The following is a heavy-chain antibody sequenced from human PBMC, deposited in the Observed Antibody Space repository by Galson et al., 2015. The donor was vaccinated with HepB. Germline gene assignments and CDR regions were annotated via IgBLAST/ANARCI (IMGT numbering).Heavy chain of an antibody. CDR3: AKKPWTVVGNNFLDP. CDR1: GFTFSNYN. CDR2: ISGTGGTI. D-gene: IGHD4-23*01. Sequence: SLRLSCAASGFTFSNYNMHWVRQAPGKGLEWVSIISGTGGTIFYADSVKGRFTISRDNSKNTLYPQMNSLRAEDTAVYYCAKKPWTVVGNNFLDPWGQGTLVTVSS. V-gene: IGHV3-23*01. J-gene: IGHJ5*02.